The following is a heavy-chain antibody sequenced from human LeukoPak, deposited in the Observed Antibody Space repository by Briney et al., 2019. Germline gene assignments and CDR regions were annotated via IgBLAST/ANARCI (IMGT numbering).Heavy chain of an antibody. CDR1: GGTFSSYA. J-gene: IGHJ4*02. CDR2: IIPIFGTA. V-gene: IGHV1-69*05. CDR3: ASSALGEQTYFDY. D-gene: IGHD1/OR15-1a*01. Sequence: SVKVSCKASGGTFSSYAISWVRQAPGQGLEWMGGIIPIFGTANYAQKFQGRVTITTDESTSTAYMELSSLRSEDTAVYYCASSALGEQTYFDYWGQGTLVTVSS.